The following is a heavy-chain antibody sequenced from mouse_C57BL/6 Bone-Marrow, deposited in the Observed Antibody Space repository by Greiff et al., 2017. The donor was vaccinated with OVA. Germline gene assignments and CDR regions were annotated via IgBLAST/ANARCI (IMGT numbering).Heavy chain of an antibody. CDR2: ISNGGGST. Sequence: DVKLVESGGGLVQPGGSLKLSCAASGFTFSDYYMYWVRQTPEKRLEWVAYISNGGGSTYYPDTVKGRFTISRDNAKNTLYLQMSRLKSEDTAMYYCARGRQAWFAYWGQGTLVTVSA. V-gene: IGHV5-12*01. CDR1: GFTFSDYY. J-gene: IGHJ3*01. CDR3: ARGRQAWFAY. D-gene: IGHD1-2*01.